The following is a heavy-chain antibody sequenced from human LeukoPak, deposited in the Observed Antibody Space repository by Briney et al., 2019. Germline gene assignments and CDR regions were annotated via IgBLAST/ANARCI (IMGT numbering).Heavy chain of an antibody. CDR1: GFTFSSYW. Sequence: GGSLRLSCAASGFTFSSYWMSWVRQAPGKGLEWVSAISGSGGSTYYADSVKGRFTISRDNSKNTLYLQMNSLRAEDTAVYYCAKEKDYYGSGSYYRDWGQGTLVTVSS. CDR2: ISGSGGST. CDR3: AKEKDYYGSGSYYRD. J-gene: IGHJ4*02. D-gene: IGHD3-10*01. V-gene: IGHV3-23*01.